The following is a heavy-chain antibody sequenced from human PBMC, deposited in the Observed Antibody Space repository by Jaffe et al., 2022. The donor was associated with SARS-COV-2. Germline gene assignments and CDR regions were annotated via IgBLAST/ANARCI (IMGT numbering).Heavy chain of an antibody. CDR1: GFVFSSYS. CDR2: IGLTGTSA. V-gene: IGHV3-23*01. J-gene: IGHJ4*02. D-gene: IGHD6-13*01. Sequence: EVQLLESGGGPVPPGGSLRLSCAASGFVFSSYSMGWVRQAPGKGLEWVSSIGLTGTSAYYADSVKGRFTTSRDDLKNTLYLQMNSLRVEDTALYYCAKVVSSSWPKGSFDYWGQGSLVTVSA. CDR3: AKVVSSSWPKGSFDY.